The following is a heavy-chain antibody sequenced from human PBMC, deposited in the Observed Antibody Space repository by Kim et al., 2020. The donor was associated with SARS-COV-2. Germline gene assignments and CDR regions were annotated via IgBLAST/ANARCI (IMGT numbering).Heavy chain of an antibody. V-gene: IGHV3-30*04. Sequence: GGSLRLSCAASGFTFSSYAMHWVRQAPGKGLEWVAVISYDGSNKYYADSVKGRFTISRDNSKNTLYLQMNSLRAEDTAVYYCARIPTYYYDSRDPTPLDYWGQGTLVTVSS. CDR1: GFTFSSYA. J-gene: IGHJ4*02. CDR2: ISYDGSNK. CDR3: ARIPTYYYDSRDPTPLDY. D-gene: IGHD3-22*01.